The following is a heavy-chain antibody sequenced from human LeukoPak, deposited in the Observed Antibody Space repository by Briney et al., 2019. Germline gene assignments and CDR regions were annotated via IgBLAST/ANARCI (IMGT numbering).Heavy chain of an antibody. Sequence: GGPLRLSCAASGFTFSSYSMNWVRQAPEKGLEWVSYISSSSSTIYYADSVKGRFTISRDNAKNSLYLQMNSLRAEDTAVYYCVRAGSGWYHYYYYYMDVWGKGTTVTVSS. D-gene: IGHD6-19*01. V-gene: IGHV3-48*01. CDR1: GFTFSSYS. CDR2: ISSSSSTI. CDR3: VRAGSGWYHYYYYYMDV. J-gene: IGHJ6*03.